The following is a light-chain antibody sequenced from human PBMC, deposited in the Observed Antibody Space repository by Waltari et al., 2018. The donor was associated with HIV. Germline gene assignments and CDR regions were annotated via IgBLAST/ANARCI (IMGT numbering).Light chain of an antibody. V-gene: IGLV1-44*01. Sequence: QSVLTQPPSASGTPGQRVTISCSGSRSNIGSNTVNWYQPIPGTAPKLLIYSNNQRPSGVPDRFSGSKSGTSASLAISGLQSEDEADYYCAAWDVSLIWVFGGGTKLTVL. CDR2: SNN. J-gene: IGLJ3*02. CDR1: RSNIGSNT. CDR3: AAWDVSLIWV.